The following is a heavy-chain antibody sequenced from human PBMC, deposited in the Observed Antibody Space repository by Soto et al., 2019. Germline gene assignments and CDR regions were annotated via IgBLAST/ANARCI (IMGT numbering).Heavy chain of an antibody. J-gene: IGHJ4*02. CDR3: TKARATTTAFDY. V-gene: IGHV3-23*01. D-gene: IGHD4-17*01. CDR1: GFTFSRDG. CDR2: VTDTGRST. Sequence: EVQLLELGGGLVQAGGSLRLSCAASGFTFSRDGMSWVRQAPGKGLEWASLVTDTGRSTYYADPVKGRFTISRDNTNKTIFLPMNSLSADDTALYYCTKARATTTAFDYWGQGALVTVSS.